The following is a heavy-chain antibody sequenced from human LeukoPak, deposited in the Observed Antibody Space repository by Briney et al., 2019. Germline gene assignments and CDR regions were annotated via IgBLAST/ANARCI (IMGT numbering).Heavy chain of an antibody. Sequence: ASVKVSCKASGYTFTSYDINWVRQATGQGLEWMGWMNPNSGNTGYAQKFQGRVTITRNTSISTAYMELSSLRSEDTAVYYCARIDYSNARGYYYYMDVWGKGTTVTVSS. V-gene: IGHV1-8*03. D-gene: IGHD4-11*01. J-gene: IGHJ6*03. CDR3: ARIDYSNARGYYYYMDV. CDR2: MNPNSGNT. CDR1: GYTFTSYD.